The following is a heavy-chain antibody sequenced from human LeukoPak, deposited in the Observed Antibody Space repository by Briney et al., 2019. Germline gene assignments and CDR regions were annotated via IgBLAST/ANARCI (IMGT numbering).Heavy chain of an antibody. J-gene: IGHJ4*02. CDR1: GFTFSSYS. V-gene: IGHV3-21*01. D-gene: IGHD1-26*01. CDR2: ISSSSSYI. Sequence: GGSLRLSCAASGFTFSSYSMNWVRQAPGKGLEWVSSISSSSSYIYYADSVKGRFTISRDNAKNTLYLQMNSLRAEDTAVYYCTRDQDDDAAGATLDYWGQGTLVTVSS. CDR3: TRDQDDDAAGATLDY.